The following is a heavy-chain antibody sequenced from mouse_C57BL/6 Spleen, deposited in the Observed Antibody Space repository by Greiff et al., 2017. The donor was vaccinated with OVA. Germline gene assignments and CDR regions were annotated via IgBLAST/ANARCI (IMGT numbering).Heavy chain of an antibody. V-gene: IGHV1-78*01. J-gene: IGHJ2*01. CDR2: IYPRDGST. CDR3: AREGYYDYDGTLYDFDY. CDR1: GYTFTDHT. Sequence: QVQLQQSDAELVKPGASVKISCKVSGYTFTDHTIHWMKQRPEQGLEWIGYIYPRDGSTKYNEKLKGKATLTADKSSSTAYMQHNNLTYEDSAVYFCAREGYYDYDGTLYDFDYWGQGTTLTVSS. D-gene: IGHD2-4*01.